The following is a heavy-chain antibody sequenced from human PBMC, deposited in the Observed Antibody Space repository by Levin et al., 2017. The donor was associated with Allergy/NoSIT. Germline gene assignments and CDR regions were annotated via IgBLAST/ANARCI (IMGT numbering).Heavy chain of an antibody. V-gene: IGHV3-33*01. Sequence: GESLKISCAASGFTFSSYGMHWVRQAPGKGLEWVAVIWYDGSNKYYADSVKGRFTISRDNSKNTLYLQMNSLRAEDTAVYYCARGGEDSAVAHYYYFDYWGQGTLVTVSS. CDR1: GFTFSSYG. J-gene: IGHJ4*02. CDR2: IWYDGSNK. D-gene: IGHD6-19*01. CDR3: ARGGEDSAVAHYYYFDY.